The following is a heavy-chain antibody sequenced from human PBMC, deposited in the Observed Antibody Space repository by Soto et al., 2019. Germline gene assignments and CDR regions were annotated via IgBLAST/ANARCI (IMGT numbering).Heavy chain of an antibody. D-gene: IGHD3-22*01. V-gene: IGHV4-59*01. CDR1: GGSISGYY. Sequence: SETLSLTCTVSGGSISGYYWSWIRQPPGKGLEWIGHIYYSRSTNYNPSLEGRVTISADTSKNQFSLKLSSVTAADTAVYYCARDNDSSGYYYDFGYWGQGTLVTVS. CDR2: IYYSRST. CDR3: ARDNDSSGYYYDFGY. J-gene: IGHJ4*02.